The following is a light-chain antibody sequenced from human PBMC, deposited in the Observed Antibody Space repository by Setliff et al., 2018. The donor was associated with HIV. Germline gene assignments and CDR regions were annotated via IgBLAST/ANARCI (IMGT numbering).Light chain of an antibody. V-gene: IGLV2-14*01. CDR3: SSYAITNTLP. CDR2: EVR. Sequence: QSALAQPASVSGSPGQSITISCTGTSRDVGGYNYVSWYQQHPGKAPKLIIYEVRNRPSGVSNRFSGSKSSNTASLTISGLQAEDEADYYCSSYAITNTLPFGTGTKVTVL. J-gene: IGLJ1*01. CDR1: SRDVGGYNY.